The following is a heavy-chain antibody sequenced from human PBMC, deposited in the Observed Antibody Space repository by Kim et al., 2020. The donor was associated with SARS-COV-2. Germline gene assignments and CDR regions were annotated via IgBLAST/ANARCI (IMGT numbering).Heavy chain of an antibody. Sequence: RFTISRDNAKNSLYLQMNSLRAEDTAVYYCAREEDYDILTGYYKYNWFDPWGQGTLVTVSS. CDR3: AREEDYDILTGYYKYNWFDP. V-gene: IGHV3-11*06. J-gene: IGHJ5*02. D-gene: IGHD3-9*01.